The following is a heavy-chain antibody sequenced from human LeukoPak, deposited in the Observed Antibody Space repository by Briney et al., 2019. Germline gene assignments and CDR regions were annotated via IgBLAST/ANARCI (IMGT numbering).Heavy chain of an antibody. V-gene: IGHV1-18*01. Sequence: GASVNVCSTASGYTFTIYDISWVRQAPGQGLGWMGWISTYNGNTNYAQKLQGRVTMTTDTITTTAYMELRSLRSDDTAVYYCARDHSGNWFDRWGQGTLVTVSS. CDR3: ARDHSGNWFDR. CDR2: ISTYNGNT. J-gene: IGHJ5*02. D-gene: IGHD1-26*01. CDR1: GYTFTIYD.